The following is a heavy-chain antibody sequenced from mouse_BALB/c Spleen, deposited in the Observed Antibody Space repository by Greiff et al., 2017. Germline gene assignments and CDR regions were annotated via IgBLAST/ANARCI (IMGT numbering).Heavy chain of an antibody. D-gene: IGHD1-1*01. CDR2: IDPANGNT. CDR1: GFNIKDTY. Sequence: VQLQQSGAELVKPGASVKLSCTASGFNIKDTYMHWVKQRPEQGLEWIGRIDPANGNTKYDPKFQGKATITADTSSNTAYLQLSSLTSEDTAVYYCAREGVYGNYRYFDVWGAGTTVTVSS. CDR3: AREGVYGNYRYFDV. J-gene: IGHJ1*01. V-gene: IGHV14-3*02.